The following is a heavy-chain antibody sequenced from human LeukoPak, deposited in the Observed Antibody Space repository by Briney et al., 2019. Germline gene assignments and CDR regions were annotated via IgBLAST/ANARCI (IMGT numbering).Heavy chain of an antibody. Sequence: ASVKVSCKASGYTFTSYGISWVRQAPGQGLEWMGGIIPIFGTANYAQKFRGRVTITTDESTSTAYMELSSLRSEDTAVYYCARNGYCSSTSCPTLFDYWGQGTLVTVSS. D-gene: IGHD2-2*03. CDR2: IIPIFGTA. CDR1: GYTFTSYG. V-gene: IGHV1-69*05. CDR3: ARNGYCSSTSCPTLFDY. J-gene: IGHJ4*02.